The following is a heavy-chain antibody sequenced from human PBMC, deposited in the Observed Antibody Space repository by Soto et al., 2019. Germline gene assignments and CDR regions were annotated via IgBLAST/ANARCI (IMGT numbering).Heavy chain of an antibody. CDR3: ARGRIQLWYPFDY. Sequence: SETLSLTCTVFGATISIYYWSWIRQPPGKGLEWIVYIYYSGSTNYNPSLKSRVTISVDTSKNQFSLKLSSVTAADTAVYYCARGRIQLWYPFDYWGQGTLVTVS. V-gene: IGHV4-59*13. CDR2: IYYSGST. J-gene: IGHJ4*02. CDR1: GATISIYY. D-gene: IGHD5-18*01.